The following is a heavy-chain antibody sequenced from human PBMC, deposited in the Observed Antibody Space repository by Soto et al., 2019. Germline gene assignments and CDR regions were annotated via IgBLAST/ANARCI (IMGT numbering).Heavy chain of an antibody. CDR2: INPNSGGT. J-gene: IGHJ3*02. CDR3: AREGGVVGATSSAFDI. D-gene: IGHD1-26*01. Sequence: GASVKVSCKASGYTFTGYYMHWVRQAPGQGLEWMGWINPNSGGTNYAQKFQGRVTMTRDTSISTAYMELSRLRSDDTAVYYCAREGGVVGATSSAFDIWGQGTMVTVSS. CDR1: GYTFTGYY. V-gene: IGHV1-2*02.